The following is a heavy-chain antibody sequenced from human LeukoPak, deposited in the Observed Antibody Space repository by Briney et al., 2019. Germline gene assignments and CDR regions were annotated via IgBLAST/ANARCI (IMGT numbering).Heavy chain of an antibody. V-gene: IGHV1-2*02. CDR2: INPNSGGT. D-gene: IGHD1-20*01. J-gene: IGHJ3*02. Sequence: ASVKVSCKASGYTFTGYYMHWVRQAPGQGLEWMGWINPNSGGTKYTQRFQDRVTMTRDTSITTAYMELSRLISDDTAVYYCARGSSVTGTVKSAFEIWGQGTMVIVSS. CDR3: ARGSSVTGTVKSAFEI. CDR1: GYTFTGYY.